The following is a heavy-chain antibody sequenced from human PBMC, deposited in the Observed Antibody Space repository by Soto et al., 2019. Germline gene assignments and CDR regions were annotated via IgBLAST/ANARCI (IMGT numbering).Heavy chain of an antibody. J-gene: IGHJ4*02. D-gene: IGHD6-13*01. CDR3: AREIAAGKDF. CDR2: ISFDGSNK. CDR1: GFNFRNYP. Sequence: QEQLVESGGGVVQPGRSLRPSCSVSGFNFRNYPMHWVRQAPGKGLDWVAAISFDGSNKFYGDSVKGRFSISRDDSKNTLTLQMNCLRTEDSATYYCAREIAAGKDFWGQGTLVIVSS. V-gene: IGHV3-30-3*01.